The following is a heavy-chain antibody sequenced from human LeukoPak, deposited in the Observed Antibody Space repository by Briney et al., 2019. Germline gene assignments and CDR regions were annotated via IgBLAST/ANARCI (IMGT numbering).Heavy chain of an antibody. D-gene: IGHD3-22*01. V-gene: IGHV3-7*03. CDR3: ARAPYYSHVEFYFDY. Sequence: PGGSLRLSCVVSGFTFSSYWMSWVRQAPGQGLEWVANMKQDGSEKYYVDSVKGRFTISRDNAKNSLYLQMNSLRAKDTAVYYCARAPYYSHVEFYFDYWGQGTLVTVSS. J-gene: IGHJ4*02. CDR2: MKQDGSEK. CDR1: GFTFSSYW.